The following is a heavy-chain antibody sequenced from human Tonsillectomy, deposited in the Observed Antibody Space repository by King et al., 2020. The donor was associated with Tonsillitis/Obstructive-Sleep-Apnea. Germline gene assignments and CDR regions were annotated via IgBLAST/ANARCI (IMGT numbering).Heavy chain of an antibody. Sequence: LQLQESGPGLVKPSETLSLTCTVSGGSISSSSYYWGWIRQPPGKGLEWIGSIYYSGSTYYNPSLKSRVTISVDTSKNQFSLKLSSVTAADTAVYYCAGQNVVVVPAAPGGYLELFDYWGQGTLVTVSS. J-gene: IGHJ4*02. D-gene: IGHD2-2*01. V-gene: IGHV4-39*01. CDR3: AGQNVVVVPAAPGGYLELFDY. CDR2: IYYSGST. CDR1: GGSISSSSYY.